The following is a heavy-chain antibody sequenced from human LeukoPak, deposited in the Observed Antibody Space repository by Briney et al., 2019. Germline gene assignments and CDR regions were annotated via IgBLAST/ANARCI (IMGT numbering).Heavy chain of an antibody. D-gene: IGHD3-10*01. V-gene: IGHV1-3*01. CDR3: ARRAKVWFGEREYNWFDP. CDR1: GYTFTSYA. J-gene: IGHJ5*02. Sequence: ASVKVSCKASGYTFTSYAMHWVRQAPGQRLEWMGWINAGNGKTKYPQKLQGRVTIPRDTSASTAYMELSSLRSEDTAVYDCARRAKVWFGEREYNWFDPWGQGTLVTVSS. CDR2: INAGNGKT.